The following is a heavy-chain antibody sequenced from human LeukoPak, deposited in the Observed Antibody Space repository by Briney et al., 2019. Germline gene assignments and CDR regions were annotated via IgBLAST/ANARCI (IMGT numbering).Heavy chain of an antibody. D-gene: IGHD4-23*01. Sequence: GGSLRLSCAASGFTFSSYAMSWVRQAPGKGLEWVSSISSSSSYIYYADSVKGRFTISRDNAKNSLYLQMNSLRAEDTAVYYCARGAHKRDDYGGFFDYWGQGTLVTVSS. CDR1: GFTFSSYA. CDR2: ISSSSSYI. V-gene: IGHV3-21*01. CDR3: ARGAHKRDDYGGFFDY. J-gene: IGHJ4*02.